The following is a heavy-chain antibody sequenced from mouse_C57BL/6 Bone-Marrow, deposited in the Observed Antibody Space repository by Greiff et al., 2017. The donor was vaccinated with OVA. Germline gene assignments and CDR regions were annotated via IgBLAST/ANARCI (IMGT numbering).Heavy chain of an antibody. D-gene: IGHD2-10*01. J-gene: IGHJ3*01. CDR2: IRNKANNHAT. V-gene: IGHV6-6*01. Sequence: EVQLVESGGGLVQPGGSMKLSCAASGFTFSDAWMDWVRQSPEQGLEWVAEIRNKANNHATYYADSVKGRFTISRDDSKSSVYLQMNSLRAEDTGIYYCTRPYYGKAWFAYWGQGTLVTVSA. CDR3: TRPYYGKAWFAY. CDR1: GFTFSDAW.